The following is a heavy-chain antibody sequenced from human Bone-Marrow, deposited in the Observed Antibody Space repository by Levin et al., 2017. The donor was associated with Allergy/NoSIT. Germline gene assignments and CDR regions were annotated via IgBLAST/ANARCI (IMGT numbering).Heavy chain of an antibody. D-gene: IGHD6-13*01. CDR2: FDPEDGET. V-gene: IGHV1-24*01. Sequence: SVKVSCKVSGYTLTELSMHWVRQAPGKGLEWMGGFDPEDGETIYAQKFQGRVTMTEDTSTDTAYMELSSLRSEDTAVYYCATHSSSWYYFDYWGQGTLVTVSS. J-gene: IGHJ4*02. CDR3: ATHSSSWYYFDY. CDR1: GYTLTELS.